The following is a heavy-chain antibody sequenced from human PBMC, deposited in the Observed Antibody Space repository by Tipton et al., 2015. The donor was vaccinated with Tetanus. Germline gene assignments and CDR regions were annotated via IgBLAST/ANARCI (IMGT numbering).Heavy chain of an antibody. CDR1: GFTFDDYT. J-gene: IGHJ6*02. D-gene: IGHD6-13*01. CDR3: AKDTSMLAAAGTGYGMDV. CDR2: ISWDGGST. V-gene: IGHV3-43*01. Sequence: SLRLSCAASGFTFDDYTMHWVRQAPGKGLEWVSLISWDGGSTYYADSVKGRFTISRDNSKNSLYLQMNSLRTEDTALYYCAKDTSMLAAAGTGYGMDVWGQGTTVTVSS.